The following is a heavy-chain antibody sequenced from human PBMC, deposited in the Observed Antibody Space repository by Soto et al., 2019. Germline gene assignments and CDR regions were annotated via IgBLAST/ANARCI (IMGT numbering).Heavy chain of an antibody. V-gene: IGHV3-48*02. J-gene: IGHJ6*02. CDR3: ARDNPRSSGWDV. CDR1: GFTLSSYS. CDR2: ISSSSSTI. Sequence: EVQLVESGGGLVQPGGSLRLSCEASGFTLSSYSKNWARQAPGQGLEWVSYISSSSSTIYYADSVKGRFTISRDNAKNSLYLQMNSLRDEDTAVYYCARDNPRSSGWDVWGQGTTVTVSS.